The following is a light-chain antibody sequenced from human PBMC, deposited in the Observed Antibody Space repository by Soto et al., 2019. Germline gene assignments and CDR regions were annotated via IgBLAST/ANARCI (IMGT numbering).Light chain of an antibody. CDR3: QQYSNWPLT. Sequence: EIACTPSPSDMSLSPGSRATLSRMESQRVSYKYLAWYQQKPRQAPWLLIYGASIRATGIPDSFSDSGSGTEFTLTISSLPSDDCTVYYCQQYSNWPLTFGGGTKVDIK. V-gene: IGKV3D-15*01. CDR2: GAS. CDR1: QRVSYKY. J-gene: IGKJ4*01.